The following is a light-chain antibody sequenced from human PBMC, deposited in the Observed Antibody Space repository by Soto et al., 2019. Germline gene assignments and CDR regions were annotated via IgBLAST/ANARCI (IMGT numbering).Light chain of an antibody. V-gene: IGKV1-39*01. Sequence: DIQMTQSPSSLSASVGDRVTITCRTSQSIYSYLSWYQHKPGKAPKLLIFAASSLQSGVPSTFSGSGSETDFNLTISNLQPEDFATYYCQQSYSSHHTFGGGTKVEIK. CDR3: QQSYSSHHT. CDR1: QSIYSY. J-gene: IGKJ4*01. CDR2: AAS.